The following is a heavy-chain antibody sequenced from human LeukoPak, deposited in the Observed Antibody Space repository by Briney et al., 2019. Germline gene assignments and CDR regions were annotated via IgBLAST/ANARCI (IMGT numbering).Heavy chain of an antibody. CDR1: GFTFSSYG. J-gene: IGHJ4*02. V-gene: IGHV3-23*01. D-gene: IGHD4-11*01. Sequence: GGTLRLSCAASGFTFSSYGMSWVRQAPGKGLEWVSGISGSGGSTYYADSVKGRFTISRDNSKNTLYLQMNSLRAEDTAVYYCAKKSTTVITYYFDYWGQGTLVTVSS. CDR2: ISGSGGST. CDR3: AKKSTTVITYYFDY.